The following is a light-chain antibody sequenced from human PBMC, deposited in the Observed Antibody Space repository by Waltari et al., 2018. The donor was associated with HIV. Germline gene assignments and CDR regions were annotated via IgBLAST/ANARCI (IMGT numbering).Light chain of an antibody. CDR1: SSNIGAGYH. CDR3: QSYDSSLSGVV. Sequence: QSVLTQPPSVSGAPGQRVTISCTGGSSNIGAGYHVPWYQQLPGTAPKLLIYGNGNRPSGVPDRFSGAKSGTSASLAITGLQAEDEADYYCQSYDSSLSGVVFGGGTKLTVL. V-gene: IGLV1-40*01. CDR2: GNG. J-gene: IGLJ2*01.